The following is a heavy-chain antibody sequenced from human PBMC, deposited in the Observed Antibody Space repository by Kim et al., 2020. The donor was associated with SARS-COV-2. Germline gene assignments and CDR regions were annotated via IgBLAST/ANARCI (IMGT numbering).Heavy chain of an antibody. CDR3: ARSRPYLTRWSMDV. V-gene: IGHV4-59*13. J-gene: IGHJ6*02. D-gene: IGHD3-3*01. Sequence: SETLSLTCTVSGGSISSYYWSWIRQPPGKGLEWIGYIYYSGSTNYNPSLKSRVTISVDTSKNQFSLKLSSVTAADTAVYYCARSRPYLTRWSMDVWGQGTTVTVSS. CDR2: IYYSGST. CDR1: GGSISSYY.